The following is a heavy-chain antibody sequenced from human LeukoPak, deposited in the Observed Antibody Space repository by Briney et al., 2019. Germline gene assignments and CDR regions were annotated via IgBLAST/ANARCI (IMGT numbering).Heavy chain of an antibody. D-gene: IGHD3-10*01. V-gene: IGHV4-38-2*01. J-gene: IGHJ6*04. CDR3: ARASGSYGSGSYYYYGMDV. CDR2: IFHSGNT. Sequence: SETLSLICAVSGYSISSGYYWGWIRQPPGKGLEWIGSIFHSGNTYYNLSLKSRVNMSVDTSKNQISLKLSSVTAADTAVYYCARASGSYGSGSYYYYGMDVWGKGTTVTVSS. CDR1: GYSISSGYY.